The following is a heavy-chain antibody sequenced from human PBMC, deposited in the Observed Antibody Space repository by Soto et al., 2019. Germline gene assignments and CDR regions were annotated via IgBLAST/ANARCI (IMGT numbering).Heavy chain of an antibody. D-gene: IGHD3-22*01. CDR3: ARDPSYYYDSSGYLDY. J-gene: IGHJ4*02. V-gene: IGHV3-33*01. Sequence: QVQLVESGGGVVQPGRSLRLSCAASGFTFSSYGMHWVRQAPGKGLEWVAVIWYDGSNKYYADSVKGRFTISRDNSKNTLYLQMNSLRAEDTAVYYCARDPSYYYDSSGYLDYWGQGTLVTGSS. CDR1: GFTFSSYG. CDR2: IWYDGSNK.